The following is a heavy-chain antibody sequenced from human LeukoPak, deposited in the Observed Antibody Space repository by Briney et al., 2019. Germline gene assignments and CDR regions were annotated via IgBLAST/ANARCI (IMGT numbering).Heavy chain of an antibody. CDR2: IYPGDSDT. Sequence: GESLKISCKGSGYSFTSYWIGWVRQMPGKGLEWMGIIYPGDSDTRYSPSFQGQVTISADKSISTAYLQWSSLKASDTAMYYCARLGGSGSYRHYYFDYWGQGTLVTVSS. D-gene: IGHD3-10*01. CDR1: GYSFTSYW. J-gene: IGHJ4*02. CDR3: ARLGGSGSYRHYYFDY. V-gene: IGHV5-51*01.